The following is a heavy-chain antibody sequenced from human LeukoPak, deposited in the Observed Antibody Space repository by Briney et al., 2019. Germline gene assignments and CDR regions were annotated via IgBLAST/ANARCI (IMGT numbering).Heavy chain of an antibody. J-gene: IGHJ3*02. CDR1: GYTFTDYD. V-gene: IGHV1-69*13. CDR2: IIPIFGTA. D-gene: IGHD3-9*01. Sequence: SVKVSRKTSGYTFTDYDITWVRQAPGQGLEWMGGIIPIFGTANYAQKFQGRVTITADESTSTAYMELSSLRSEDTAVYYCARGLSLLRYFDWSSIDAFDIWGQGTMVTVSS. CDR3: ARGLSLLRYFDWSSIDAFDI.